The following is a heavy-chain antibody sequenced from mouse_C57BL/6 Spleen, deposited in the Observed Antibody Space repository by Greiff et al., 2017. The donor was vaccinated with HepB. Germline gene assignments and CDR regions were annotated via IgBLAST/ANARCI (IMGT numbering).Heavy chain of an antibody. V-gene: IGHV1-52*01. CDR2: IDPSDSET. Sequence: VQLQQPGAELVRPGSSVKLSCKASGYTFTSYWMHWVKQRPIQGLEWIGNIDPSDSETHYNQKFKDKATLTVDKSSSTAYMQLSSLTSEDSAVYYCVETRRGGYFDYWGQGTTLTVSS. CDR3: VETRRGGYFDY. J-gene: IGHJ2*01. CDR1: GYTFTSYW.